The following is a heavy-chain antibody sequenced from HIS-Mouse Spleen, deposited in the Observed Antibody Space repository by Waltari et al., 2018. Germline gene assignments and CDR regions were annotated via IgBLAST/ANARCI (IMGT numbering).Heavy chain of an antibody. CDR2: IWYDGSNK. V-gene: IGHV3-33*06. Sequence: QVQLVESGGGVVQPGRSLRLSCAGSGFSFSRYGMHGFRQAPGKGLEWVAVIWYDGSNKYYADSVKGRFTISRDNSKNTLYLQMNSLRAEDTAVYYCAKGGLMVYAIGDYWGQGTLVTVSS. CDR3: AKGGLMVYAIGDY. D-gene: IGHD2-8*01. J-gene: IGHJ4*02. CDR1: GFSFSRYG.